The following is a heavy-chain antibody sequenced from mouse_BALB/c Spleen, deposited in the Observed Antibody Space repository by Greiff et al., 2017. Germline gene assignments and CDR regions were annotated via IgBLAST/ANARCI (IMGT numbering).Heavy chain of an antibody. Sequence: EVQGVESGGDLVKPGGSLKLSCAASGFTFSSYGMSWVRQTPDKRLEWVATISSGGSYTYYPDSVKGRFTISRDNAKNTLYLQMSSLKSEDTAMYYCARHTTTVVEYFDYWGQGTTLTVSS. CDR1: GFTFSSYG. CDR3: ARHTTTVVEYFDY. CDR2: ISSGGSYT. V-gene: IGHV5-6*01. D-gene: IGHD1-1*01. J-gene: IGHJ2*01.